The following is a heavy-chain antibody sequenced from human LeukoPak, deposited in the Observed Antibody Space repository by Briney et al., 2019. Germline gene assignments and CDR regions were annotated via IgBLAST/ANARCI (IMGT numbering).Heavy chain of an antibody. Sequence: ASVKVSCKASGYTFTSYYMHWVRQAPGQGLEWMGIINPSGGSTSYAQKFQGRVTMTRDTSTSTVYMELSSLRSEDTAVYYCARGVDYDSSGYQLGFDPWGQGTLVTVSS. CDR1: GYTFTSYY. CDR2: INPSGGST. J-gene: IGHJ5*02. CDR3: ARGVDYDSSGYQLGFDP. V-gene: IGHV1-46*01. D-gene: IGHD3-22*01.